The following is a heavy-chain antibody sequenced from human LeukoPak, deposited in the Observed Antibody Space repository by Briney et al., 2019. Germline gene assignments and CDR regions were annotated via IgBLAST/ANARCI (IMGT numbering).Heavy chain of an antibody. CDR1: GGSISSSSYY. CDR2: IYYSGST. V-gene: IGHV4-39*01. CDR3: ASTSIGGDPLGPFDYGVVVIPIPNWFDP. D-gene: IGHD2-21*01. Sequence: PSVTLSLTCTVSGGSISSSSYYWGWIRQPPGKGLEWIGSIYYSGSTYYNPSLKSRVTISVDTSKNQFSLKLSSVTAADTAVYSCASTSIGGDPLGPFDYGVVVIPIPNWFDPWGQGTLVTVSS. J-gene: IGHJ5*02.